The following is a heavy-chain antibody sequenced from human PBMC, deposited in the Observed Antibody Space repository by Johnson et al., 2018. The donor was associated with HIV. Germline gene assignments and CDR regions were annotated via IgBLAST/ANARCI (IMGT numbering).Heavy chain of an antibody. J-gene: IGHJ3*02. D-gene: IGHD7-27*01. CDR1: GFTFSSYG. Sequence: QVQLVESGGGVVQPGRSLRLSCAASGFTFSSYGMHWVRQAPGKGLEWVAFVSYDGTNEFYADSVKGRFTISRDNSKNTLYLQMNSLRAEDTAVYYCARDLTNWGVGDAFDIWGQGTMVTVSS. CDR2: VSYDGTNE. CDR3: ARDLTNWGVGDAFDI. V-gene: IGHV3-30*03.